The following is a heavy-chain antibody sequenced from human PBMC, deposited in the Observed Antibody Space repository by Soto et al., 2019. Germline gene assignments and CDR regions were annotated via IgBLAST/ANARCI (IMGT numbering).Heavy chain of an antibody. D-gene: IGHD2-15*01. V-gene: IGHV3-23*01. Sequence: LRLSCAASGFSFSDYSMTWVRQAPGRGLEWVSTLTPAGTTFYADSVKGRFTISRDNYRNTLSLQMYNLRAEDTARYYCAKRATTVPTPGNYFDCWGQGTLVTVSS. CDR3: AKRATTVPTPGNYFDC. CDR1: GFSFSDYS. CDR2: LTPAGTT. J-gene: IGHJ4*02.